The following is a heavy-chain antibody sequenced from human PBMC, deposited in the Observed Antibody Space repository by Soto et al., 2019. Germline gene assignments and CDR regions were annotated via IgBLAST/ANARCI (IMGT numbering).Heavy chain of an antibody. D-gene: IGHD1-20*01. V-gene: IGHV1-18*01. J-gene: IGHJ5*02. CDR1: GYTFSSYG. Sequence: QVQLVQSGPEVKKPGASVQVSCKASGYTFSSYGVSWVRQAPGQGLEWMGWISASNGNRKYAQKFKGRVTMTTDTSTSTAYMEVRSLRSDDTAIYYWARERSNSSYNWLDPWGQGTLVTVSS. CDR3: ARERSNSSYNWLDP. CDR2: ISASNGNR.